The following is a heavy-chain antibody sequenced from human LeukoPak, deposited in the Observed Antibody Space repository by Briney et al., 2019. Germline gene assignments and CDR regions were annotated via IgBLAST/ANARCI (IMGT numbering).Heavy chain of an antibody. Sequence: GSLKVSCKASGYTFTSYGISWVRQAPGQGLEWMGWISANNGNTNYAQKLQGRVTMTTDTSTSTAYMELRSLRSDDTAVYYCATSLLRVFDYWGQGTLDTLSS. J-gene: IGHJ4*02. CDR1: GYTFTSYG. CDR2: ISANNGNT. V-gene: IGHV1-18*01. D-gene: IGHD3-16*01. CDR3: ATSLLRVFDY.